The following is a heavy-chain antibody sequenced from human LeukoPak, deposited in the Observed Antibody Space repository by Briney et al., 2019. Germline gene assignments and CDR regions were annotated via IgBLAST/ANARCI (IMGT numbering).Heavy chain of an antibody. J-gene: IGHJ4*02. V-gene: IGHV3-7*01. CDR3: ASNRYSSGWYHLYFDY. Sequence: QPGGSLRLSCAASGFTFSTYWMHWVRQAPGKGLEWVANIKQDGSEKYYVDSVKGRFTISRDNAKNSLYLQMNSLRVEDTAVYYCASNRYSSGWYHLYFDYWGQGTLVTVSS. D-gene: IGHD6-19*01. CDR2: IKQDGSEK. CDR1: GFTFSTYW.